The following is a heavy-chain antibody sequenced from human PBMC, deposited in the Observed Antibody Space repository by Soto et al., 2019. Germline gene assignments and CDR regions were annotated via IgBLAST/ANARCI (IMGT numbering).Heavy chain of an antibody. V-gene: IGHV1-2*04. CDR3: ARSGIVVVPASSPPGYYYYGMDV. CDR1: GYTFTGYY. D-gene: IGHD2-2*01. CDR2: INPNSGGT. Sequence: GASVKVSCKASGYTFTGYYMHWVRQAPGQGLEWMGWINPNSGGTNYAQKFQGWVTMTRDTSISTAYMELSRLRSDDTAVYYCARSGIVVVPASSPPGYYYYGMDVWGQGTTVTVSS. J-gene: IGHJ6*02.